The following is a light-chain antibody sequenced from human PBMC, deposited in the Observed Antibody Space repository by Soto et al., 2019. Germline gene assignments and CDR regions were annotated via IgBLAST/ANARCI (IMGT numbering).Light chain of an antibody. Sequence: DIQMTQTPSSVTASVGYRVTITCRASQGISSWLAWYHQKPGKAPKLLIYAASSLQSGVPSRFSGSGSGTDFTLTISSLHPEDFATYYCHQANSFPPTFGGGTKVEIK. CDR3: HQANSFPPT. CDR2: AAS. V-gene: IGKV1-12*01. CDR1: QGISSW. J-gene: IGKJ4*01.